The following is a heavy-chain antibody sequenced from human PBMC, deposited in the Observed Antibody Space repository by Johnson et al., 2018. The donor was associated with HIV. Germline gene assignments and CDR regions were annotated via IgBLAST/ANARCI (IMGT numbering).Heavy chain of an antibody. J-gene: IGHJ3*02. CDR3: AKGRIVVAGFDAFDI. CDR2: ISGSGGST. V-gene: IGHV3-23*04. Sequence: VQLVESGGGVVQPGGSLRLSCVASGFTFSRYGMQWVRQAPGKGLEWVAVISGSGGSTYYADSVKGRFTISRDNSKNTLYLQMNSLRAEDTAVYYCAKGRIVVAGFDAFDIWGQGTMVTVSS. D-gene: IGHD2-2*01. CDR1: GFTFSRYG.